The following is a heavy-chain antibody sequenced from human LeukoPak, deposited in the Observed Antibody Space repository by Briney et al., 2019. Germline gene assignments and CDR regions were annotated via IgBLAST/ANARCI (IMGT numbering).Heavy chain of an antibody. D-gene: IGHD7-27*01. CDR1: GYTFIGYY. Sequence: AAVKVSFKASGYTFIGYYMHWVRQAPGQGLEWMGWINPNSGGTNYAQKVQGRVTMTRDTSISTAYMELSRLRSDDTAVYYCARDVTGDQSWFFDLWGRGTLVTVSS. V-gene: IGHV1-2*02. CDR3: ARDVTGDQSWFFDL. CDR2: INPNSGGT. J-gene: IGHJ2*01.